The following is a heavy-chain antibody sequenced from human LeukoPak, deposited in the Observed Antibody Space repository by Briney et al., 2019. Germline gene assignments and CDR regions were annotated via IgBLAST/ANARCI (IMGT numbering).Heavy chain of an antibody. D-gene: IGHD1-26*01. CDR2: INQSGST. J-gene: IGHJ3*02. CDR3: ARDSPFEWDVFGDSFDI. V-gene: IGHV4-34*01. CDR1: GGSFSGYY. Sequence: PSETLSLTCAVYGGSFSGYYWNWIRQSPGKGLEWIGEINQSGSTSYNPSLKSRVTISVDTSKNHFSLKVSSVTAADTAVYYCARDSPFEWDVFGDSFDIWGQGTVVTVSS.